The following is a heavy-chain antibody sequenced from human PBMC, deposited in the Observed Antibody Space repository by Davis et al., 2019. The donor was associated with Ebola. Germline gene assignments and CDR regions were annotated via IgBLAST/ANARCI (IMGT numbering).Heavy chain of an antibody. CDR3: ASLGYCTNGVCGWFDP. CDR2: IYPGDSYT. D-gene: IGHD2-8*01. J-gene: IGHJ5*02. V-gene: IGHV5-51*01. Sequence: GESLKISCKGSGYSFTSYWIGWVRQMPGKGLEWMGIIYPGDSYTNYSPSFQGQVTISADKSISTAYLQWSSLKASDTAMYYCASLGYCTNGVCGWFDPWGQGTLVTVSS. CDR1: GYSFTSYW.